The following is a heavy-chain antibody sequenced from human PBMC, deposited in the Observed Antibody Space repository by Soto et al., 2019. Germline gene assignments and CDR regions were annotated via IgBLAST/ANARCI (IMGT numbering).Heavy chain of an antibody. Sequence: PGGSLRLSCAASGFTFSSYSMNWVRQAPGKGLEWVSSIXXXCXYXYXXXXXXGRFTISRDNAKNSLYLQMNSLRAEDKAVYYCARGGPYGYYYGMDVWGQGTTVTV. V-gene: IGHV3-21*01. CDR2: IXXXCXYX. CDR1: GFTFSSYS. J-gene: IGHJ6*02. CDR3: ARGGPYGYYYGMDV. D-gene: IGHD3-10*01.